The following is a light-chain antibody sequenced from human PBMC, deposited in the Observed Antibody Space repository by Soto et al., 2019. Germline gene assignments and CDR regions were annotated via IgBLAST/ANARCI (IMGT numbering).Light chain of an antibody. Sequence: EIVLTQSPGTLSLSPGERATLSCRASQSVSSSYLAWYQQKPGQAPRLLIYGASSRATGIPDRFSGSGSGTDFNLTISRLEPEDLAVYYCQQYGSSPLFGPGTKVDIK. CDR1: QSVSSSY. V-gene: IGKV3-20*01. CDR2: GAS. CDR3: QQYGSSPL. J-gene: IGKJ3*01.